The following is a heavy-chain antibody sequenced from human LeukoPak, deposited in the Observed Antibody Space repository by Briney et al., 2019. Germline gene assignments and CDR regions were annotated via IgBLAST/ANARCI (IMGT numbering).Heavy chain of an antibody. D-gene: IGHD3-9*01. V-gene: IGHV3-21*01. CDR1: GFTFSSYS. CDR3: ARVRDYDILTGYLYDAFDI. Sequence: PGGSLRPSCAASGFTFSSYSMNWVRQAPGKGLEWVSSISSSSSYIYYADSVKGRFTISRDNAKNSLYLQTNSLRAEDTAVYYCARVRDYDILTGYLYDAFDIWGQGTMVTVSS. CDR2: ISSSSSYI. J-gene: IGHJ3*02.